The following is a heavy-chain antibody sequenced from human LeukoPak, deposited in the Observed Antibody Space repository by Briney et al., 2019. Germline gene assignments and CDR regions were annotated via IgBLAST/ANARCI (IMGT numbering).Heavy chain of an antibody. CDR2: IYYSGST. D-gene: IGHD3-3*01. CDR3: ARHVYDFWSGYYFDY. CDR1: GGSISSYS. V-gene: IGHV4-59*01. Sequence: SETLSLTCTVSGGSISSYSWSWIRQPAGKGLEWIGYIYYSGSTNYNPSLKSRVTISVDTSKNQFSLKLSSVTAADTAVYYCARHVYDFWSGYYFDYWGQGTLVTVSS. J-gene: IGHJ4*02.